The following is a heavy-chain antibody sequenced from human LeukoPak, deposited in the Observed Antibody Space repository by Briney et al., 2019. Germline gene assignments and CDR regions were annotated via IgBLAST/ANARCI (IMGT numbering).Heavy chain of an antibody. CDR1: GFTFSNFY. CDR3: ARDPKWLQFSYFFDS. J-gene: IGHJ4*02. CDR2: ISDSGSPT. D-gene: IGHD5-24*01. V-gene: IGHV3-11*01. Sequence: GGSLRLSCAASGFTFSNFYMSWIRQAPGKGLEWVSYISDSGSPTYSADSVKGRFTISRDNAKNSLYLQMNNLRVEDTAVYYCARDPKWLQFSYFFDSWGQGTLVTVSS.